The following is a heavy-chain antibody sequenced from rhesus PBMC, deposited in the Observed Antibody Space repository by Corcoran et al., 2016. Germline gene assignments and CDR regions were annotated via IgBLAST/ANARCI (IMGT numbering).Heavy chain of an antibody. CDR1: GGSIRDNFL. CDR2: IFGGGGST. D-gene: IGHD3-3*01. Sequence: QVQLQESGPGVVNPSETLSLTCAVSGGSIRDNFLWTWLRPSPGQGPAWIGYIFGGGGSTTYNPSLRNRVSISKDTSKNQFSLKLRSVTAADTAVYYCARGDIWTGYYTGGYYFDYWGQGVLVTVSS. J-gene: IGHJ4*01. CDR3: ARGDIWTGYYTGGYYFDY. V-gene: IGHV4-106*01.